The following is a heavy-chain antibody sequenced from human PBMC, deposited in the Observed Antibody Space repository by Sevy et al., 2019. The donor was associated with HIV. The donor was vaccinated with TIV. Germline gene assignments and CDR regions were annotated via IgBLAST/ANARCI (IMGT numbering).Heavy chain of an antibody. CDR2: ISFDASNK. CDR1: GFTFSRYS. V-gene: IGHV3-30*04. J-gene: IGHJ1*01. CDR3: ALERLSSDVAEYFQN. D-gene: IGHD1-1*01. Sequence: GSLRLSCAASGFTFSRYSMHWVHQAPGKGLEWVATISFDASNKHYADSVKGRFTISRDNFQNSLFLQMNSLRPEDTAVYYCALERLSSDVAEYFQNWGQGTLVTVSS.